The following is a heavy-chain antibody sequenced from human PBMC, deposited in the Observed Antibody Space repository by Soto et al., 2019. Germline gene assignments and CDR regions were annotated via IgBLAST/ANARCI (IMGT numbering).Heavy chain of an antibody. J-gene: IGHJ4*02. CDR3: ARGADVFGYNWKYVPFGV. CDR1: GGTMRSFA. D-gene: IGHD1-20*01. CDR2: IIPAFATP. V-gene: IGHV1-69*01. Sequence: QVQLVQSGAEVKNPGSSVNVSCKTVGGTMRSFAFSWVRQAPGQGLEWMGGIIPAFATPNHAQKFQDRVTISADESTGTVYMELRRLRSEDSAVYFCARGADVFGYNWKYVPFGVWGQGTQITVSS.